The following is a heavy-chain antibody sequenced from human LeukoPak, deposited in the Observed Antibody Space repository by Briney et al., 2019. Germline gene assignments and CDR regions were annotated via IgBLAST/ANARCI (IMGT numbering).Heavy chain of an antibody. D-gene: IGHD6-19*01. V-gene: IGHV1-2*02. CDR3: ARDGGWGYNWFDP. CDR2: INPNSGGT. Sequence: ASVKVSCKASGYAFINYYIHWVRQAPGQGLEWMGWINPNSGGTIYAQNFQGRVTMTSDTSISTAYMEVTRLRSDDTAVYYCARDGGWGYNWFDPWGQGTLVTVSS. CDR1: GYAFINYY. J-gene: IGHJ5*02.